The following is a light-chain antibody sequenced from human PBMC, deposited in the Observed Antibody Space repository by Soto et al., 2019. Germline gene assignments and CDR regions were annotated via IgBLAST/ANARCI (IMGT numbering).Light chain of an antibody. Sequence: DIVMTQSPDSLAVSLGERATINCKSSQSVLYSSNNKTYLAWYQQKPGQPPKLLIYWASTRESGVPDRFSGSGSGADLTLTISSLQAEDVSVYYCQQYYSTPQTFGQGTKVEIK. CDR1: QSVLYSSNNKTY. V-gene: IGKV4-1*01. CDR3: QQYYSTPQT. J-gene: IGKJ1*01. CDR2: WAS.